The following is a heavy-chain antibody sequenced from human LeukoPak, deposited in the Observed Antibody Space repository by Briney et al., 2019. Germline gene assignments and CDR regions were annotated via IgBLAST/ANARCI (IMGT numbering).Heavy chain of an antibody. Sequence: PSETLSLTCAVYGGSFSGYYRSWIRQPPGQGLEWIGEINHSGSTNYNPSLKSRVTISVDKSKNQFSLKLSSVTAADTAVYYCASRSITMPRTLGYWGQGTLVTVSS. V-gene: IGHV4-34*01. D-gene: IGHD3-10*01. CDR2: INHSGST. CDR3: ASRSITMPRTLGY. CDR1: GGSFSGYY. J-gene: IGHJ4*02.